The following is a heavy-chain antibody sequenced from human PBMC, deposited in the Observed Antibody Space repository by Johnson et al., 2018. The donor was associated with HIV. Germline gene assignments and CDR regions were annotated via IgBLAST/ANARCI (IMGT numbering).Heavy chain of an antibody. D-gene: IGHD5-18*01. V-gene: IGHV3-20*04. J-gene: IGHJ3*02. Sequence: VQLVESGGGVVQPGRSLRLSCAASGFTFDDYGMSWVRQAPGKGLEWVSGINWNGGSTGYADSVKGRFTISRDNAKNSMYLQMNSLTADDTAVYYCARPGDTTMVSAFDIWGQGTMVTISS. CDR3: ARPGDTTMVSAFDI. CDR2: INWNGGST. CDR1: GFTFDDYG.